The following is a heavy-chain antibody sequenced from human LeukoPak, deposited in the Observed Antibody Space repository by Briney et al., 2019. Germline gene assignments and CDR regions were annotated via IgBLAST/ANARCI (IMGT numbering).Heavy chain of an antibody. CDR2: INHSGST. J-gene: IGHJ4*02. CDR3: ARDRTTGTTAPFDY. D-gene: IGHD1-1*01. V-gene: IGHV4-39*07. Sequence: SETLSLTCTVSGGSISSGSYYWSWIRQPPGKGLEWIGEINHSGSTNYNPSLKSRVAISVDTSKNQFSLKLSSVTAADTAVYYCARDRTTGTTAPFDYWGQGILVTVSS. CDR1: GGSISSGSYY.